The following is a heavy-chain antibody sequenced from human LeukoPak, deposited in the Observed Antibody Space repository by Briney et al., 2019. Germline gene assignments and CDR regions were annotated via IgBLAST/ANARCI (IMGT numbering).Heavy chain of an antibody. D-gene: IGHD6-13*01. CDR2: IRYDGSNK. CDR3: AKDRGGSSSWYYFDY. CDR1: GFTVSSNY. Sequence: GGSLRLSCAASGFTVSSNYMSWVRQAPGKGLEWVAFIRYDGSNKYYADSVKGRFTISRDNSKNTLYLQMNSLRAEDTAVYYCAKDRGGSSSWYYFDYWGQGTLVTVSS. J-gene: IGHJ4*02. V-gene: IGHV3-30*02.